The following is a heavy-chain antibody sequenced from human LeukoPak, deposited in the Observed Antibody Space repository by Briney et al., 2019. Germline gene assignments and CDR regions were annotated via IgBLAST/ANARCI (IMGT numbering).Heavy chain of an antibody. CDR3: ASADSSSSEVYYYGMDV. D-gene: IGHD6-6*01. J-gene: IGHJ6*02. CDR1: GYTFTGYY. CDR2: INPNSGGT. V-gene: IGHV1-2*02. Sequence: ASVKVSCKASGYTFTGYYMHWVRQAPGRGLEWMGWINPNSGGTNYAQKFQGRVTMTRDTSISTAYMELSRLRSDDTAVYYCASADSSSSEVYYYGMDVWGQGTTVTVSS.